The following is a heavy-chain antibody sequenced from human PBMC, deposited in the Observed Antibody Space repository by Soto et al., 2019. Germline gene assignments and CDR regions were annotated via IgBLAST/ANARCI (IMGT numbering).Heavy chain of an antibody. Sequence: QVQLVQSGAEVKKPGSSVKVSCKASGGTFSSYAISWVRQAPGQGLEWMGGIIPIFGTANYAQKFQGRVTITADKSTSRAYMELSGLRSEDTAVYYCARDKAGYCSSTSCYPPHYYYYGMDVWGQGTTVTVSS. V-gene: IGHV1-69*06. CDR2: IIPIFGTA. CDR1: GGTFSSYA. J-gene: IGHJ6*02. D-gene: IGHD2-2*01. CDR3: ARDKAGYCSSTSCYPPHYYYYGMDV.